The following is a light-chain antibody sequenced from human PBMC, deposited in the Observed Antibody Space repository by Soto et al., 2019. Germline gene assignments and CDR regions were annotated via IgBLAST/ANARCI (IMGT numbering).Light chain of an antibody. CDR3: QETYSVPFFS. J-gene: IGKJ3*01. CDR1: QSISTY. CDR2: AAS. V-gene: IGKV1-39*01. Sequence: DIRLTQSPSSLSASVGDRVTITCRASQSISTYLNWFQQKPGQAPKLLIYAASSLQSGVPSRFSGSGSGTDFTLTISNLQPKDFATYYCQETYSVPFFSFGPGTTVDIK.